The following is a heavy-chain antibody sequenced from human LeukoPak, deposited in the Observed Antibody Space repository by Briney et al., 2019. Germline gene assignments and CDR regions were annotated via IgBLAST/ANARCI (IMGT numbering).Heavy chain of an antibody. V-gene: IGHV4-61*02. CDR3: ASSNALVWGYFDY. J-gene: IGHJ4*02. CDR2: IYTSGST. CDR1: GGSISSGSYY. Sequence: SQTLSLTCTVSGGSISSGSYYWSWIRQPAGKGLEWIGRIYTSGSTDYNPSLKSRVTISVDTSKNQFSLRLSSVTAADTAVYYFASSNALVWGYFDYWGQGTLVTVSS. D-gene: IGHD7-27*01.